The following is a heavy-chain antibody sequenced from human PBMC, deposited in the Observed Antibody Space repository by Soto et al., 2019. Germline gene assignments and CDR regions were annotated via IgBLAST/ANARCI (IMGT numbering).Heavy chain of an antibody. V-gene: IGHV4-39*01. CDR1: GGSISSSSYY. Sequence: SETLSLTCTVSGGSISSSSYYWGWIRQPPGKGLEWIGSIYYSGSTYYNPSLKSRVTISVDTSKNQFSLKLSSVTAADTAVYYCAIHYKDIVATIAKYYFDYWGQGTLVTVSS. CDR2: IYYSGST. J-gene: IGHJ4*02. CDR3: AIHYKDIVATIAKYYFDY. D-gene: IGHD5-12*01.